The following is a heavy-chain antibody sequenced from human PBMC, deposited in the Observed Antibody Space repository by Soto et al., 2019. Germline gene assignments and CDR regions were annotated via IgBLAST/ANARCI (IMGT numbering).Heavy chain of an antibody. CDR3: ATDSDRVVVAAIGSFVY. Sequence: ASVKVSCKVSGYTLTELSMHWVRQAPGKGLEWMGGFDPEDGETIYAQKFQGRVTMTEDKSTDTAYMELSSLRSEDTAVYYCATDSDRVVVAAIGSFVYWGQGTLVTVSS. D-gene: IGHD2-15*01. V-gene: IGHV1-24*01. CDR2: FDPEDGET. J-gene: IGHJ4*02. CDR1: GYTLTELS.